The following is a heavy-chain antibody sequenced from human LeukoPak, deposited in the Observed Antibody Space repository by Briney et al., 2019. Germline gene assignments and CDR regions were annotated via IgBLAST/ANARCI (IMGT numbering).Heavy chain of an antibody. V-gene: IGHV3-23*01. CDR1: GFTFNDFA. Sequence: GGSLRLSCAASGFTFNDFAMAWVRQAPGKGLEWVSSIGDAGTYYADSVKGRFTISRDNSKNMLYLQLNSLRAGDTAMYYCAKNLGPFDVRGQGTMVTVSS. D-gene: IGHD3-16*01. CDR3: AKNLGPFDV. J-gene: IGHJ3*01. CDR2: IGDAGT.